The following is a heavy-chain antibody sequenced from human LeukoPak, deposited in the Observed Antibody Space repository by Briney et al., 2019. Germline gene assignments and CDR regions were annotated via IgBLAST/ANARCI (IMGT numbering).Heavy chain of an antibody. CDR3: ARDLSYSWWEQLVPGY. Sequence: ASVKVSRKASGYTFTGYYMHWVRQAPGQGLEWMGWINPNSGGTNYAQKFQGRVTMTRDTSISTAYMELSRLRSDDTAVYYCARDLSYSWWEQLVPGYWGQGTLVTVSS. CDR2: INPNSGGT. J-gene: IGHJ4*02. D-gene: IGHD6-6*01. V-gene: IGHV1-2*02. CDR1: GYTFTGYY.